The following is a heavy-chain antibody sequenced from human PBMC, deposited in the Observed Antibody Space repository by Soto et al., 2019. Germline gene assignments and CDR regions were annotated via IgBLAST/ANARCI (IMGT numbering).Heavy chain of an antibody. CDR2: INHSGST. D-gene: IGHD6-19*01. J-gene: IGHJ4*02. Sequence: QVQLQQWGAGLLKPSETLSLTCAVYGGSVSGYYWSWIRQPPGKGLEWIGEINHSGSTNYNPSLKSRVTISVDTSKNQFSLKLSSVTAADTAVYYCANWGAVAGRWGQGTLVTVSS. CDR1: GGSVSGYY. CDR3: ANWGAVAGR. V-gene: IGHV4-34*01.